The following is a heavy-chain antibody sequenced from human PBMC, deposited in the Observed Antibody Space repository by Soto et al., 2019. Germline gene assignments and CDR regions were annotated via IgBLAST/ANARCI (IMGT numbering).Heavy chain of an antibody. V-gene: IGHV1-69*01. Sequence: QVQLVQSGAEVKKPGSSVKVSCKASGGTFSSYAISWVRQAPGQGLEWMGGLIPIFGTANYAQKFQGRVTITADESTSTAYMERSSLRSEDTAVYYCARDDFWSGYYSWPMDVWGQGTTVTVSS. J-gene: IGHJ6*02. D-gene: IGHD3-3*01. CDR1: GGTFSSYA. CDR2: LIPIFGTA. CDR3: ARDDFWSGYYSWPMDV.